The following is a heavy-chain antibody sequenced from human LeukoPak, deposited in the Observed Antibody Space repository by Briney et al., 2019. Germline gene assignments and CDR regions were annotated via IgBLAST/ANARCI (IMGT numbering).Heavy chain of an antibody. V-gene: IGHV1-24*01. CDR2: FDPEDGET. D-gene: IGHD2-2*01. CDR3: ATDREYQLLRGIDP. J-gene: IGHJ5*02. Sequence: ASAKVSCKVSGYTLTELSMHWVRQAPGKGLEWMGGFDPEDGETIYAQKFQGRVTMTEDTSTDTAYMELSSLRSEDTAVYYCATDREYQLLRGIDPWGQGTLVTVSS. CDR1: GYTLTELS.